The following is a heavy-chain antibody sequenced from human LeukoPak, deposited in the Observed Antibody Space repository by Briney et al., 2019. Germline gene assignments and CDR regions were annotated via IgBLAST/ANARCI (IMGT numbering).Heavy chain of an antibody. D-gene: IGHD3-22*01. Sequence: RQAPGXXLEWMGWINPNSGGTNYAQKFQGRVTMTRDTSISTAYMELSRLRSDDTAVYYCARPPNYYDSSGYYYFDYWGQGTLVTVSS. J-gene: IGHJ4*02. V-gene: IGHV1-2*02. CDR2: INPNSGGT. CDR3: ARPPNYYDSSGYYYFDY.